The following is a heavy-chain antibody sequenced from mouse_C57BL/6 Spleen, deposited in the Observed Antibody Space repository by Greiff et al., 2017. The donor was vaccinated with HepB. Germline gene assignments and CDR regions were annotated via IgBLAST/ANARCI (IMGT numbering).Heavy chain of an antibody. CDR2: IDPSDSYT. Sequence: QVQLQQSGAELVKPGASVKLSCKASGYTFTSYWMQWVKQRPGQGLEWIGEIDPSDSYTNYNQKFKGKATLTVDTSSSTAYMQLSSLTSEDSAVYYCARGITTVSRRGYFDYWGQGTTLTVSS. CDR1: GYTFTSYW. V-gene: IGHV1-50*01. CDR3: ARGITTVSRRGYFDY. J-gene: IGHJ2*01. D-gene: IGHD1-1*01.